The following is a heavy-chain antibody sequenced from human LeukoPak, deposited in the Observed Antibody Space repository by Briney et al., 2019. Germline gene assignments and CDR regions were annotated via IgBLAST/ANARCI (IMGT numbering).Heavy chain of an antibody. CDR3: ARQPRPRYIVVVVAATRRAFDI. CDR2: IYHSGST. D-gene: IGHD2-15*01. V-gene: IGHV4-4*02. Sequence: PSETLSLTCAVSGGSISSSNWWSWVRQPPGKGLEWIGEIYHSGSTNYNPSLKSRVTISVDKSKNQFSLKLSSVTAADTAVYYCARQPRPRYIVVVVAATRRAFDIWGQGTMVTVSS. CDR1: GGSISSSNW. J-gene: IGHJ3*02.